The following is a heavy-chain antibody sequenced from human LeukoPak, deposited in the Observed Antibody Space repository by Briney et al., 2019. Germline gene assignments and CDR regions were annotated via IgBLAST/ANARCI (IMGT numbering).Heavy chain of an antibody. CDR1: GYSFTNYW. CDR3: ARQSNSGWYSSTAFDI. J-gene: IGHJ3*02. Sequence: GESLKISCKGSGYSFTNYWIGWVRQMPGKGLEWMGIIYPDDSNTKYSPSFQGQVTISADRSISTAYLQWSSLKASDTAIYYCARQSNSGWYSSTAFDIWGQGTMVTV. D-gene: IGHD6-19*01. V-gene: IGHV5-51*01. CDR2: IYPDDSNT.